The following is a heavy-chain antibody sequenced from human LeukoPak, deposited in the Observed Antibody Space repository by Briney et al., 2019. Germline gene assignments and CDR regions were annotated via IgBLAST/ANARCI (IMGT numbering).Heavy chain of an antibody. CDR1: GYTFTSYG. CDR3: ARNNGVLWFGEGIWFDP. Sequence: GASVKVSCKASGYTFTSYGISWVRQAPGQGLEWMGWISAYNGNTNYAQKLQGRVTMTTDTSTSTAYMELRSLRSDDTAVYYCARNNGVLWFGEGIWFDPWGQRTLVTVSS. D-gene: IGHD3-10*01. CDR2: ISAYNGNT. V-gene: IGHV1-18*01. J-gene: IGHJ5*02.